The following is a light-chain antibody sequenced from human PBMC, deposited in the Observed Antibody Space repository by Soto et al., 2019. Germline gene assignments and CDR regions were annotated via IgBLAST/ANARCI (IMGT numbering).Light chain of an antibody. J-gene: IGLJ1*01. V-gene: IGLV2-23*01. CDR2: EGS. Sequence: QAALTQPASVSASHGQSITISCTGTSSDVGSYNLVSWYQQHPGKAPKLMIYEGSKRPSGVSNRFSGSKSGNTASLAISGLQAEDGADYYCCSYAGSSTYAFGTGTKVTVL. CDR1: SSDVGSYNL. CDR3: CSYAGSSTYA.